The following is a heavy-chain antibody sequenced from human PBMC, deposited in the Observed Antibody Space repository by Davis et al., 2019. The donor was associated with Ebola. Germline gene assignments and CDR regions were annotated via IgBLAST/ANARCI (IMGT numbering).Heavy chain of an antibody. J-gene: IGHJ3*02. D-gene: IGHD1-26*01. CDR3: ARGRIPQGVLLAPFGAFDI. Sequence: SETLSLTCTVSGYSISSGYYWGWIRQSPGKGLEWIGTIYHSGSTYYNPSFKSRVTISVDTSKNQFSLKLSSVTAADTAVYYCARGRIPQGVLLAPFGAFDIWGQGTMVTVSS. CDR1: GYSISSGYY. CDR2: IYHSGST. V-gene: IGHV4-38-2*02.